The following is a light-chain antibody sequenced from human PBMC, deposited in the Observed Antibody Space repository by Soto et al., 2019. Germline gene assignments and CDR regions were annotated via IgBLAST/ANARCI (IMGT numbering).Light chain of an antibody. CDR1: QSVSSSF. CDR2: GAS. V-gene: IGKV3-20*01. J-gene: IGKJ1*01. Sequence: EIVMTQSPVTLSVSPGESATLSCRASQSVSSSFLAWYQQKAGQAPRLLIYGASRRATGIPDRFSGSGSGTDFTLTISRLEPEDFAVYYCQQYVSSPWAFGQGTKVEI. CDR3: QQYVSSPWA.